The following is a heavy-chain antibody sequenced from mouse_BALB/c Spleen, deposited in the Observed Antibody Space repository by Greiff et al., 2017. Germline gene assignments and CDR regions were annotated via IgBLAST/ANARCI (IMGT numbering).Heavy chain of an antibody. CDR2: IYPGDGDT. D-gene: IGHD2-14*01. CDR3: ARDYRGFAY. V-gene: IGHV1-87*01. CDR1: GYTFTSYW. Sequence: QVQLKQSGAELARPGASVKLSCKASGYTFTSYWMQWVKQRPGQGLEWIGAIYPGDGDTRYTQKFKGKATLTADKSSSTAYMQLSSLASEDSAVYYCARDYRGFAYWGQGTLVTVSA. J-gene: IGHJ3*01.